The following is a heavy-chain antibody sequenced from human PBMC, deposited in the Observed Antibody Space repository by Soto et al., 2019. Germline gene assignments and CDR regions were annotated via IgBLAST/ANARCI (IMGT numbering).Heavy chain of an antibody. Sequence: EVHLLESGGGLVQPGGSLRLSCAASGFTFSSYAMSWVRQAPGKGLEWVSAISGSGGSTYYADSVKGRFTISRDNSKNTLYLQMNSLRAEDTAVYYCAKDAFRIAAAGAGDYFDYWGQGTLVTVSS. CDR1: GFTFSSYA. CDR2: ISGSGGST. D-gene: IGHD6-13*01. J-gene: IGHJ4*02. V-gene: IGHV3-23*01. CDR3: AKDAFRIAAAGAGDYFDY.